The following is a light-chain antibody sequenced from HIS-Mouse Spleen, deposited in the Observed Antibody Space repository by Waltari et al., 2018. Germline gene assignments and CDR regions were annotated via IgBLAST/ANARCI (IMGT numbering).Light chain of an antibody. CDR1: SSDVGSYNL. J-gene: IGLJ3*02. CDR3: CSYAGSSTWV. Sequence: QSALTQPASVSGSPGQSITISCTGTSSDVGSYNLVSWYQQHPGKAPQLMIYEGSKRPAGVAHRFSGSKSGNTASLTISGLQAEDEADYYCCSYAGSSTWVFGGGTKLTVL. CDR2: EGS. V-gene: IGLV2-23*01.